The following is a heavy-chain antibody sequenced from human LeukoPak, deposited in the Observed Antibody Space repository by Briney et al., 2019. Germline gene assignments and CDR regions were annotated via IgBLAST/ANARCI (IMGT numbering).Heavy chain of an antibody. D-gene: IGHD4-17*01. V-gene: IGHV5-51*01. CDR2: IYPGDSDT. J-gene: IGHJ4*02. CDR1: GYGFLAYW. CDR3: TRPPQKYGSSRGF. Sequence: GESLKISCKGSGYGFLAYWIGWVRQMPGKGLEWIGIIYPGDSDTRYSPSFQGQVTISADTATNPAYLQWSSLKASDTAVYYCTRPPQKYGSSRGFWGQGTLVTVSS.